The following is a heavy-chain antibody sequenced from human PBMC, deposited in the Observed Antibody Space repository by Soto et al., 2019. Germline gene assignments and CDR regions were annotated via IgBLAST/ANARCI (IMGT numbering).Heavy chain of an antibody. Sequence: XVSLRLSCAASGFIFISYWMSWVRQAPGKGLEWVANINQDGSEKYHVDSVKGRFIIFRDNAENSLYLQMNSLRAEDTAVYYCARDGVEAGLYFDKWGQGTLVTAPQ. CDR3: ARDGVEAGLYFDK. CDR2: INQDGSEK. D-gene: IGHD6-19*01. V-gene: IGHV3-7*01. CDR1: GFIFISYW. J-gene: IGHJ4*02.